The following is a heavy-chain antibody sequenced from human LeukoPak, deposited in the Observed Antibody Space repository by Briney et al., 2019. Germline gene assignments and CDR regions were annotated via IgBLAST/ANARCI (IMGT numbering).Heavy chain of an antibody. V-gene: IGHV4-34*01. J-gene: IGHJ6*02. CDR2: INHSGST. CDR1: GGSFSGYY. D-gene: IGHD5-18*01. CDR3: ARSVQLWSPYGMDV. Sequence: PSETLSLTCAVYGGSFSGYYWSWIRQPPGKGLEWIGEINHSGSTNYNPSLKSRVTISVDTSKNQFSLKLSSVTAADTAVYYCARSVQLWSPYGMDVWGQGTTVTVSS.